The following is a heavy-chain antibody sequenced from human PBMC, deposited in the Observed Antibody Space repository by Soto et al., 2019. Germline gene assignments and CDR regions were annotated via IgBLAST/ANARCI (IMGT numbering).Heavy chain of an antibody. V-gene: IGHV3-23*01. D-gene: IGHD5-18*01. CDR1: GFTFSSYA. J-gene: IGHJ6*03. CDR2: ISGSGGST. CDR3: AKSGSETVGYSYGPDYYYYYMDV. Sequence: PGGSLRLSCAASGFTFSSYAMSWVRQAPGKGLEWVSAISGSGGSTYYADSVKGRFTISRDNSKNTLYLQMNSLRAEDTAVYYCAKSGSETVGYSYGPDYYYYYMDVWGKGTTVTVS.